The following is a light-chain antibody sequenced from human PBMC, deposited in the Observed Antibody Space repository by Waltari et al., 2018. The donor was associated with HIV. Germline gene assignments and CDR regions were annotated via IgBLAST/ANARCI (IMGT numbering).Light chain of an antibody. CDR2: GAS. Sequence: DIQMTQSPSSLSASVGDTVTITCRASANIATYLNWYHHKSGAAPKLLIYGASSLQNAVPSRFSGSGFGTHFSLTITSLQAEDFGTYYCQQSYITPWAFGQGTKLEV. CDR1: ANIATY. CDR3: QQSYITPWA. J-gene: IGKJ2*01. V-gene: IGKV1-39*01.